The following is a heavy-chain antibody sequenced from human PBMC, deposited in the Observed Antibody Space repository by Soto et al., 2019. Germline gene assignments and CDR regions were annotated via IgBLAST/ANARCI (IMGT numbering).Heavy chain of an antibody. J-gene: IGHJ4*02. V-gene: IGHV3-30*18. CDR1: GFTFSSYG. D-gene: IGHD1-26*01. CDR2: ISYDGYKK. CDR3: AKSYYDFDY. Sequence: QVQLVESGGGVGQPGRSLRLSCAASGFTFSSYGMHWVRQAPGKGLEWVAVISYDGYKKYYADSVKGRFAISRDNSKNTLYLQINSLRAEDTAVYYCAKSYYDFDYWGQGTLVTVSS.